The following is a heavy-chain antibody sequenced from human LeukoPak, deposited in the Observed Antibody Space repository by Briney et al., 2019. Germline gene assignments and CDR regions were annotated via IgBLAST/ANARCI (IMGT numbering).Heavy chain of an antibody. J-gene: IGHJ6*03. Sequence: PSETLSLTCTVSGGSISSGGYYWSWIRQHPGKGLEWIGYIYYSGSTYYNPSLKSRVTISVDTSKNQFSLKLSSVTAADTAVYYCAREVYSTKHVYYYYYYMDVWGKGATVTVSS. CDR3: AREVYSTKHVYYYYYYMDV. V-gene: IGHV4-31*03. D-gene: IGHD4-11*01. CDR2: IYYSGST. CDR1: GGSISSGGYY.